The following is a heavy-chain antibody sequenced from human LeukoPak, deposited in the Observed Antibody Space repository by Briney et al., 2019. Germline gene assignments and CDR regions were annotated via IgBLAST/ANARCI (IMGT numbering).Heavy chain of an antibody. J-gene: IGHJ4*02. CDR3: ARADYGGNSGIDY. D-gene: IGHD4-23*01. V-gene: IGHV4-59*01. CDR2: IYYSGST. Sequence: PSETLSLTCTVSGGSISSYYWSWIRQPPGEGLEWIGYIYYSGSTNYNPSLKSRVTISVDTSKNQFSLKLSSVTAADTAVYYCARADYGGNSGIDYWGQGTLVTVSS. CDR1: GGSISSYY.